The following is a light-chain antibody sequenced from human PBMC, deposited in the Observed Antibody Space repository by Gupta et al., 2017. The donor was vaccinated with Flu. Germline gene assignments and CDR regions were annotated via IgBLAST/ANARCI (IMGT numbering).Light chain of an antibody. V-gene: IGKV3-15*01. Sequence: EIVMTQSPATLSVSPGERATLSCRASQSVSSNLAWYQQKPGQAPRLLIYGASTRATGIPARFSGSGCGTELTLTISRRQSEDFAVYYCQQYNNWTPWTFGEGTKVEIK. CDR1: QSVSSN. CDR2: GAS. CDR3: QQYNNWTPWT. J-gene: IGKJ1*01.